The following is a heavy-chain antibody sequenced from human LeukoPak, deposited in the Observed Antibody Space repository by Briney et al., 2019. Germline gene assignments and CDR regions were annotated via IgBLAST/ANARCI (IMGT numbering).Heavy chain of an antibody. CDR2: INPNSGGT. V-gene: IGHV1-2*02. J-gene: IGHJ4*02. D-gene: IGHD1-1*01. Sequence: ASVKVSCKASGYTFTAYYLHWVRQAPGQGLEWKGCINPNSGGTNYAQKFQGRVTMTRDTSISTDYMELSRLTFDETAVYYCVRDDNFQFDYWGQGALVTVSS. CDR3: VRDDNFQFDY. CDR1: GYTFTAYY.